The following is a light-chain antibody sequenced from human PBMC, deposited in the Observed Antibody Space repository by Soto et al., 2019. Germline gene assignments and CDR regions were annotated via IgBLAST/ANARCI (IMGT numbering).Light chain of an antibody. V-gene: IGKV4-1*01. CDR1: QSVLYSSNNKNY. CDR2: WAS. CDR3: QQYYSTSYT. Sequence: DIVMTQNPDSLAVSLGDRATINCKSSQSVLYSSNNKNYLAWYQQKPGQPPKLLIYWASTRESGVPDRFSGSGSGTDFTLTISSLQAEDVAVYYCQQYYSTSYTFGQGTKVDTK. J-gene: IGKJ2*01.